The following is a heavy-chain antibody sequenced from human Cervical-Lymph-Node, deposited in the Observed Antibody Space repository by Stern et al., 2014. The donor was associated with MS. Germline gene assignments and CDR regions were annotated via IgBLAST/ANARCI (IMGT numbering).Heavy chain of an antibody. J-gene: IGHJ6*02. V-gene: IGHV1-69*01. CDR3: ARSAGYYSAMDV. Sequence: QVQLVESGAEVKKPGSSVKVSCKTSGGTFSNSAFSWIRQAPGQGLEWMGGIIPIFGTPTYAQRFRDRVTITAHDSTNTAYMELSNLRSEDTAVYYCARSAGYYSAMDVWGQGTTVTVSS. D-gene: IGHD3-3*01. CDR2: IIPIFGTP. CDR1: GGTFSNSA.